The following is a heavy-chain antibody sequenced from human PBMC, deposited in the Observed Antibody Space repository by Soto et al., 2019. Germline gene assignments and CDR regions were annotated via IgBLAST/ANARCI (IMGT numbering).Heavy chain of an antibody. J-gene: IGHJ4*02. V-gene: IGHV3-30*18. CDR3: AKETHSSGYGSYFDY. Sequence: QVQLVESGGGVVQPGRSLRLSCAASGITFSSYGMHWVRQAPGKGLEWVAVISKDGSTKYDADSVKGRFTISRDNSKNTLYLQMSSLRAEDTAVYYCAKETHSSGYGSYFDYWGQGTXVTVSX. CDR2: ISKDGSTK. D-gene: IGHD3-22*01. CDR1: GITFSSYG.